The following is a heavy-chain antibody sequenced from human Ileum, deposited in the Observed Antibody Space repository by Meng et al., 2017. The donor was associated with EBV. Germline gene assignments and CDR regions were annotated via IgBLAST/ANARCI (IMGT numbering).Heavy chain of an antibody. CDR2: ISPDGSKT. J-gene: IGHJ4*02. CDR1: GFTFSTFW. Sequence: EQLVESGGALVQPGGSLRLSCEASGFTFSTFWMHWVRQAPGKGLVWVSRISPDGSKTNYADSVKGRFTISRDNAKNMVYMQMSSLSAEDTAVHHCFLVSTVTQPDFWGPGTLVTVSS. V-gene: IGHV3-74*01. CDR3: FLVSTVTQPDF. D-gene: IGHD5/OR15-5a*01.